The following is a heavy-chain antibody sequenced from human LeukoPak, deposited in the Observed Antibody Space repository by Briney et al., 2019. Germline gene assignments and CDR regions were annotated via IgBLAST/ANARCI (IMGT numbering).Heavy chain of an antibody. CDR3: ARGPSITMIVVVNGAFDS. J-gene: IGHJ3*02. D-gene: IGHD3-22*01. CDR1: GGSISSGSYY. Sequence: SETLSLTCTVSGGSISSGSYYWSWIRQPAGKGLEWIGRIYTSGSTNYNPSLKSRVTISVDTSKNQFSLKLSSVTAADTAVYYCARGPSITMIVVVNGAFDSWGQGTMVTVSS. V-gene: IGHV4-61*02. CDR2: IYTSGST.